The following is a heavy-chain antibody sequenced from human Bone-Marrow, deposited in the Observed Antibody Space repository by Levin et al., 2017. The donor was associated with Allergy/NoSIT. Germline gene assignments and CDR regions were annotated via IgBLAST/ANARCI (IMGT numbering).Heavy chain of an antibody. D-gene: IGHD3-10*01. CDR1: GFTFSSYA. CDR3: AKCYDVYYGSGGYWNYYYYMDV. V-gene: IGHV3-23*01. Sequence: TGGSLRLSCAASGFTFSSYAMSWVRQAPGKGLEWVSAISGSGGSTYYADSVKGRFTISRDNSKNTLYLQMNSLRAEDTAVYYCAKCYDVYYGSGGYWNYYYYMDVWGKGTTVIVSS. J-gene: IGHJ6*03. CDR2: ISGSGGST.